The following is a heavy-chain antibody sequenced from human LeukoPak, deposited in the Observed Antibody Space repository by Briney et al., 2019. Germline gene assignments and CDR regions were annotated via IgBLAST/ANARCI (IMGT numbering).Heavy chain of an antibody. D-gene: IGHD3-3*01. J-gene: IGHJ4*02. CDR1: GFTFSSYS. CDR3: AKAPNYDFWSGYYFDY. V-gene: IGHV3-21*04. Sequence: GGSLRLSCAASGFTFSSYSMNWVRQAPGKGLEWVSSISSSSSYIYYADSVKGRFTISRDNAKNSLYLQMNSLRAEDTAVYYCAKAPNYDFWSGYYFDYWGQGTLVTVSS. CDR2: ISSSSSYI.